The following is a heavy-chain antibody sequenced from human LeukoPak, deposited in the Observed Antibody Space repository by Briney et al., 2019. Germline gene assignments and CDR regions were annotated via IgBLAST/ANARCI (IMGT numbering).Heavy chain of an antibody. J-gene: IGHJ3*02. CDR2: IIPIFGTA. D-gene: IGHD6-6*01. Sequence: EASVKVSCKVSGGTFSSYAISWVRQAPGQGLEWMGGIIPIFGTANYAQKFQGRVTITADESTSTAYMELSSLRSEDTAVYYCARDVPVEYSRSDAFDIWGQGTMVTVSS. V-gene: IGHV1-69*13. CDR1: GGTFSSYA. CDR3: ARDVPVEYSRSDAFDI.